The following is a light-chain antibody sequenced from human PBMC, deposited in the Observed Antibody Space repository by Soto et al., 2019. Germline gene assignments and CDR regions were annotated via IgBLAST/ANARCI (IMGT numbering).Light chain of an antibody. CDR3: QQFGSSPTT. J-gene: IGKJ2*01. CDR2: GAS. V-gene: IGKV3-20*01. CDR1: QSVISTY. Sequence: EIVLTQSPGTLSLSPGERATLSCRASQSVISTYLAWYQQQPGQAPRLLLYGASNRATGIPDRFSGSGSGTDFTLTITRLEPEDFAVYFCQQFGSSPTTFGQGTKLDIK.